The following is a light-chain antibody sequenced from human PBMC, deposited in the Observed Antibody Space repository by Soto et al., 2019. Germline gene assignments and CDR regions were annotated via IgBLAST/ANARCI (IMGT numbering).Light chain of an antibody. CDR2: EVN. V-gene: IGLV2-14*01. CDR1: SSDVGGYNS. CDR3: NSYTSSTTYV. J-gene: IGLJ1*01. Sequence: SVLTQPASVSGSPGQSITISCTGTSSDVGGYNSVSWYQQHPGKAPKLMIYEVNNRPSGVSTRFSGSKSGNTASLTISGLQAEDEADYYCNSYTSSTTYVFGTGTKVTVL.